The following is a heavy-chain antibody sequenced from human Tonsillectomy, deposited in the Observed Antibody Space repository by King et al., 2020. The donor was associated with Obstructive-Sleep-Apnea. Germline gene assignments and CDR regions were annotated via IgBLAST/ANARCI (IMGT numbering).Heavy chain of an antibody. CDR3: ATGEWNDGRLDS. J-gene: IGHJ4*02. V-gene: IGHV3-15*01. Sequence: VQLVESGGGLVKPGGSLRLSCAASGLTFSNAWMSWVRQTPGKGLEWVGRIKSKDDAGTTNYAAPVKGRFTISRDDSKNTLYLQLNSLKTEDTAVYYCATGEWNDGRLDSWGQGTLVTVSS. D-gene: IGHD1-1*01. CDR2: IKSKDDAGTT. CDR1: GLTFSNAW.